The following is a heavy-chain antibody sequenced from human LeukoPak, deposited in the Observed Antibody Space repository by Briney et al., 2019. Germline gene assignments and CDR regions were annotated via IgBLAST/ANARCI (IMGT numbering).Heavy chain of an antibody. CDR3: ARDALGSYDD. D-gene: IGHD3-10*01. Sequence: SGVPLRLPCAATGFAFCDFYMLWLRRAPGKALEWISYLCNSGSTLYYADSVKGRFTISRDNDKNLLYLQMSSLIADDATVYYWARDALGSYDDWGQGTLVTVSS. V-gene: IGHV3-11*01. J-gene: IGHJ4*02. CDR2: LCNSGSTL. CDR1: GFAFCDFY.